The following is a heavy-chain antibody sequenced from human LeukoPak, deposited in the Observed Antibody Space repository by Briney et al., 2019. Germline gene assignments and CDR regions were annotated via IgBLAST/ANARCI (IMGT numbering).Heavy chain of an antibody. CDR1: GDSVSSNSAA. Sequence: SQTLSLTCAISGDSVSSNSAAWNWIRQSPSGGLEWLGRTYYRSKWYNDYAVSVKSRITINPDTSKNQFSLQLNSVTPEDTAAYYCARVGYSSGWYYFDYWGQGTLVTVSS. CDR2: TYYRSKWYN. D-gene: IGHD6-19*01. CDR3: ARVGYSSGWYYFDY. V-gene: IGHV6-1*01. J-gene: IGHJ4*02.